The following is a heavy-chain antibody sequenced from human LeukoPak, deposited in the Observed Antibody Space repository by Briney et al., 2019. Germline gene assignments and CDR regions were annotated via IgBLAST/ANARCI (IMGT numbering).Heavy chain of an antibody. Sequence: SETLSLTCTVPGVSISSSSYYWGWIRQPPGKGLEWIGSIYYSGSTYYNPSLKSRVTISVDTSKNQFSLKLSSVTAADTAVYYCARQVRIAAAGTGWFDPWGQGTLVTVSS. D-gene: IGHD6-13*01. CDR2: IYYSGST. V-gene: IGHV4-39*01. CDR3: ARQVRIAAAGTGWFDP. J-gene: IGHJ5*02. CDR1: GVSISSSSYY.